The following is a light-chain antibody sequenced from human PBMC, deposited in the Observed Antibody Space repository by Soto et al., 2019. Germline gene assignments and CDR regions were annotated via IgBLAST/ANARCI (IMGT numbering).Light chain of an antibody. V-gene: IGKV1-5*01. Sequence: DIQMTQSPSTLSASVGDRVTITCRASQSISSWLAWYQQKPGKAPKLLIYDASSLESGVPSRFSGSGSGTEFTLTISSLQPDDFATYYCQQYNAFXQGTKVDIK. CDR3: QQYNA. CDR2: DAS. CDR1: QSISSW. J-gene: IGKJ1*01.